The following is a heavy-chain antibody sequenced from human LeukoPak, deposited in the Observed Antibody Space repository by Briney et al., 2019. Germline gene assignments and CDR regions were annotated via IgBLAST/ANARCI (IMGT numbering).Heavy chain of an antibody. CDR3: ARDKGEYCGGDCYPNAFVI. V-gene: IGHV4-4*07. CDR2: IYTSGST. J-gene: IGHJ3*02. CDR1: GGSISSYY. D-gene: IGHD2-21*01. Sequence: KPSETLSLTCTVPGGSISSYYWSWIRQPAGKGLEWIGRIYTSGSTNYNPSLKSRVTMSVDTSKNQFSLKLSSVTAADTAVYYCARDKGEYCGGDCYPNAFVIWGQGTMVTVSS.